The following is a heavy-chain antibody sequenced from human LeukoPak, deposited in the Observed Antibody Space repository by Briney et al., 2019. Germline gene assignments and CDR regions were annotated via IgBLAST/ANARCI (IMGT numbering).Heavy chain of an antibody. CDR1: GFTFSSYA. CDR2: ISYDGSNK. J-gene: IGHJ4*02. Sequence: PGRSLRLPCAASGFTFSSYAMHWVRQAPGKGLEWVAVISYDGSNKYYADSVKGRFTISRDNSKNTLYLQMNSLRAEDTAVYYCARNGGYNAFDYWGQGTLVTVSS. CDR3: ARNGGYNAFDY. D-gene: IGHD5-24*01. V-gene: IGHV3-30-3*01.